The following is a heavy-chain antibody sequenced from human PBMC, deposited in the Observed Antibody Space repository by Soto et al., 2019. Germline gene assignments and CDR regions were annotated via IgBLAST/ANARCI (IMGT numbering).Heavy chain of an antibody. CDR1: GGSISSYY. CDR3: ARDPRVDSGYDSEYYFDY. Sequence: SETLSLTCTVSGGSISSYYWSWIRQPPGKGLEWIGYIYYSGSTNYNPSLKSRVTISVDTSKNQFSLKLSSVTAADTAVYYCARDPRVDSGYDSEYYFDYWGQGTLVTVAS. V-gene: IGHV4-59*01. CDR2: IYYSGST. J-gene: IGHJ4*02. D-gene: IGHD5-12*01.